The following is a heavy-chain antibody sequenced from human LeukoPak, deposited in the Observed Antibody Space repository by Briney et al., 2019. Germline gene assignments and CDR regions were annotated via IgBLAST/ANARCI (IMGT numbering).Heavy chain of an antibody. CDR1: GFTFSSYD. J-gene: IGHJ5*02. D-gene: IGHD1-26*01. CDR2: IGTAGDT. CDR3: ARYGRDDWELRNDWFDP. Sequence: GGSLRLSCAASGFTFSSYDMHWVRQPTGKGLEWVSAIGTAGDTYYSHSVKGRFTISRENAKNSLYLQMNSLRAEDTAVYYCARYGRDDWELRNDWFDPWGQGTLVTVSS. V-gene: IGHV3-13*01.